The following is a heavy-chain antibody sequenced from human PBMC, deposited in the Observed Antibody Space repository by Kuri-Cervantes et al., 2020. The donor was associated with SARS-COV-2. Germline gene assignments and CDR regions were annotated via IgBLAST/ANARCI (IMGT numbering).Heavy chain of an antibody. CDR1: GYTFTSYG. D-gene: IGHD3-10*01. CDR2: ISAYNGNT. Sequence: ASVKVSCKASGYTFTSYGISWVRQAPGQGLEWMGWISAYNGNTNYAQKLQGRVTMTTDTSTSTAYMELRSLRSDDTAVYYCARDGEQRLLWFGGLLPYYYMDVWGKGTMVTVYS. J-gene: IGHJ6*03. V-gene: IGHV1-18*01. CDR3: ARDGEQRLLWFGGLLPYYYMDV.